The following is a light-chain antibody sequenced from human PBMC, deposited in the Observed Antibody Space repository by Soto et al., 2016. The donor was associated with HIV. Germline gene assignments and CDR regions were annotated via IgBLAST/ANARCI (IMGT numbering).Light chain of an antibody. CDR2: AAS. V-gene: IGKV1-5*01. CDR1: QNISNW. CDR3: QRIRTRAVT. Sequence: DIQMTQSPSTLSASVGDRVTITCRASQNISNWLAWYQQRPGKAPKLLIYAASTLQSGVPSRFSGSGSGTEFTLTINNLQPEDFATYYCQRIRTRAVTFGGGTKVEIK. J-gene: IGKJ4*01.